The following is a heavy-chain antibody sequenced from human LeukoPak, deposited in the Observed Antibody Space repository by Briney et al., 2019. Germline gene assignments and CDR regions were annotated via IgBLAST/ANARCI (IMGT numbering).Heavy chain of an antibody. CDR3: AKDSSSWAFDY. CDR2: IKSDGSST. D-gene: IGHD6-13*01. CDR1: GFTFSSYW. V-gene: IGHV3-74*01. J-gene: IGHJ4*02. Sequence: GGSLRLSCAASGFTFSSYWVHWVRQAPGKGLVWVSRIKSDGSSTTYADSVKGRFTISRDNAKNTLYLQMNSLRGEDTAVYYCAKDSSSWAFDYWGQGTLVTVSS.